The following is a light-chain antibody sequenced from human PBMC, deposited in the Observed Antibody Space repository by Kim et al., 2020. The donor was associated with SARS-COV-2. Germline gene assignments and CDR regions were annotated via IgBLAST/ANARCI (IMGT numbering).Light chain of an antibody. CDR1: NIGSKN. J-gene: IGLJ3*02. V-gene: IGLV3-21*04. CDR3: QVWDTSWV. CDR2: YDS. Sequence: SYELTQPPSVSVAPGKTARISCGGNNIGSKNVLWYQQKPGQAPVLVIYYDSDRPSGIPERFSGSNSGNTATLTISRVEAGDEADYYCQVWDTSWVFGGGTQLTVL.